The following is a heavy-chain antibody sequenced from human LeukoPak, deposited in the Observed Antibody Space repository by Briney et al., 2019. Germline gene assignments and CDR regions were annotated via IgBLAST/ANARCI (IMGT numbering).Heavy chain of an antibody. D-gene: IGHD2-21*02. CDR3: ARTRRVVVTATHPYYFDY. CDR2: IIQDGSEK. Sequence: PGGSLRLSCAASGFTFSSYWMSWVRQAPGKGLEWVANIIQDGSEKYYVDSVKGRFTISRDNAKNSLYLQMNSLRAEDTAVYYCARTRRVVVTATHPYYFDYWGQGTLVTVSS. V-gene: IGHV3-7*01. J-gene: IGHJ4*02. CDR1: GFTFSSYW.